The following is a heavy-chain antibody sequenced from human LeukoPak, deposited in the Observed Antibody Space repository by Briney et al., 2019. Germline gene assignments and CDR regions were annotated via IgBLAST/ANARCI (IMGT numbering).Heavy chain of an antibody. CDR2: INPGGGDT. V-gene: IGHV1-46*02. J-gene: IGHJ4*02. CDR3: ARGPRGQRFDY. D-gene: IGHD1-1*01. CDR1: GYTFNTYY. Sequence: ASVTVSFKASGYTFNTYYIHWVRQAPGQGGEWMGLINPGGGDTSYAQNLQGRVTMTRDTSTSTVYLELSNLRSEDTAVYYCARGPRGQRFDYWGQGTLVTVSS.